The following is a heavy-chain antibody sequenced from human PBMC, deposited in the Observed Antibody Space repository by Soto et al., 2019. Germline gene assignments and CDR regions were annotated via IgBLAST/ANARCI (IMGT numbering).Heavy chain of an antibody. CDR1: GGTFSTYT. CDR3: GRVPRYSFPTSDSLDQ. J-gene: IGHJ4*02. V-gene: IGHV1-69*06. Sequence: QVHLVQSGTEVRKPGSSVTVSRKVSGGTFSTYTISWVRQAPGQGLQWMGGITPILRETTYAQNFQGRVFITADISATTAYMELSDLTSEDTAMYYCGRVPRYSFPTSDSLDQWGQGTRVTVSS. CDR2: ITPILRET. D-gene: IGHD5-18*01.